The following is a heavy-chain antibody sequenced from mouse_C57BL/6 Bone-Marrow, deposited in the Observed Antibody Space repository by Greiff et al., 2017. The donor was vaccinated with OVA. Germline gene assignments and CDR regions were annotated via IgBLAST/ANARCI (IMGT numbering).Heavy chain of an antibody. Sequence: EVQLQQSGPELVKPGASVKISCKASGYTFTDYYMNWVKQSHGKSLEWIGDINPNNGGTSYNQKFKGKATLTVDKSSSTAYMELRSLTSEDSAVYYCAKAYYSNYGDYWGQGTTLKVSS. CDR2: INPNNGGT. D-gene: IGHD2-5*01. J-gene: IGHJ2*01. V-gene: IGHV1-26*01. CDR1: GYTFTDYY. CDR3: AKAYYSNYGDY.